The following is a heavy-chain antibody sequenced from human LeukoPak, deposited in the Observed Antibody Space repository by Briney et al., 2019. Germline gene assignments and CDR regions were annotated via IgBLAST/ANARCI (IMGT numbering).Heavy chain of an antibody. CDR2: INSDGSTT. Sequence: GGSLRLSCAASGFTFSSYWMHWVRQAPGKGLVWVSRINSDGSTTRYADSVKGRFTISRDNAKNTLYLQMNSLRAADTAVYYCVRQEGYYDSGSFHKYWGQGTLVTVSS. V-gene: IGHV3-74*01. CDR3: VRQEGYYDSGSFHKY. J-gene: IGHJ4*02. D-gene: IGHD3-10*01. CDR1: GFTFSSYW.